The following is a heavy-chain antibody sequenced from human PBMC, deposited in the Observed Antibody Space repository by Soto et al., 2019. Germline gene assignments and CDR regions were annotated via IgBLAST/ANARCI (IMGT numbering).Heavy chain of an antibody. Sequence: EPLCVTCAYYCGAFSSYYWSWIRKPPGKGLEWIGESNHNGSTNYNPSIKSRVNIPVHTSKHKFSLKPSSVPAADTAVYYCAGGRIDPMIVVVFDYWGQGTLVTVS. CDR2: SNHNGST. D-gene: IGHD3-22*01. CDR1: CGAFSSYY. J-gene: IGHJ4*02. V-gene: IGHV4-34*01. CDR3: AGGRIDPMIVVVFDY.